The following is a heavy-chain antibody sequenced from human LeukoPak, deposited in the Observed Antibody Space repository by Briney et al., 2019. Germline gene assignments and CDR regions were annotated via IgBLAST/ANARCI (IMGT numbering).Heavy chain of an antibody. D-gene: IGHD2-8*01. CDR1: GFTFSSYA. CDR2: ISYDGSNK. CDR3: ARDTAWYTTHYYMDV. V-gene: IGHV3-30*04. Sequence: GRSLRLSCAASGFTFSSYAMHWVRQAPGKGLEWVAVISYDGSNKYNADSVKGRLTISRDNSKNTLYLQMSSLRVEDTAMYYCARDTAWYTTHYYMDVWGKGTTVIVSS. J-gene: IGHJ6*03.